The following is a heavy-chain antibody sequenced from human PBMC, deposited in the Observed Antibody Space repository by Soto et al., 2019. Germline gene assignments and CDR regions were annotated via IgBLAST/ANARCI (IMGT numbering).Heavy chain of an antibody. Sequence: PGESLTISCTCSGDTFTHNWVGWVRQMPGKGLEWMGIIYPGDSDTRYSPSFQGQVTISVDKSISTAYLQWSSLKASDTAMYYCARRDIVVTDGMDVWGQGTTVTVS. J-gene: IGHJ6*02. CDR3: ARRDIVVTDGMDV. CDR1: GDTFTHNW. V-gene: IGHV5-51*01. D-gene: IGHD2-15*01. CDR2: IYPGDSDT.